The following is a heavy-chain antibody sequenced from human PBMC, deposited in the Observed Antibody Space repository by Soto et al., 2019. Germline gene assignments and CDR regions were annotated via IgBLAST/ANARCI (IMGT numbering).Heavy chain of an antibody. J-gene: IGHJ4*02. CDR2: ISWKDEK. CDR1: GFSLSTSGAG. Sequence: QITLKESGPPLVKPTQTLTVTCTFSGFSLSTSGAGVGWIRQSPGKAPEWLALISWKDEKRYNPGLKSRLTITKDTSKNQVVLTMTDLDPVDTATYFCAHRYGGNYYRWYFDSWGQVTLVTGAS. V-gene: IGHV2-5*01. D-gene: IGHD1-26*01. CDR3: AHRYGGNYYRWYFDS.